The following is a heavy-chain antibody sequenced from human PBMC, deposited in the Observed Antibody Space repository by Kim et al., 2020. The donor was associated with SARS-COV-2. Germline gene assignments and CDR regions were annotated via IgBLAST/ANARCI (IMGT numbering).Heavy chain of an antibody. D-gene: IGHD2-2*01. V-gene: IGHV5-10-1*01. CDR2: IDPSDSYT. CDR1: GYSFTSYW. Sequence: GESLKISCKGSGYSFTSYWISWVRQMPGKGLEWMGRIDPSDSYTNYSPSFQGHVTISADKSISTAYLQWSSLKASDTAMYYCARRKVGTSWAEDYWGQGTLVTVSS. J-gene: IGHJ4*02. CDR3: ARRKVGTSWAEDY.